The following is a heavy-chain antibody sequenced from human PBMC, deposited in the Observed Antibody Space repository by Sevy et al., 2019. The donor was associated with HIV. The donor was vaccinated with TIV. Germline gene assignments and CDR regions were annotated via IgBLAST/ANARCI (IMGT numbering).Heavy chain of an antibody. V-gene: IGHV3-48*03. D-gene: IGHD5-18*01. J-gene: IGHJ6*02. CDR3: ARVSVDTNFYGMDV. CDR1: GFIFSSNE. Sequence: GGSLRLSCAASGFIFSSNEMNWVRQAPGKGLEWVSYIGSSGSPIHYADSVKGRFTISRGNAKNSLYLQMNSLRAEDTAVYYCARVSVDTNFYGMDVWGQGTTVTVSS. CDR2: IGSSGSPI.